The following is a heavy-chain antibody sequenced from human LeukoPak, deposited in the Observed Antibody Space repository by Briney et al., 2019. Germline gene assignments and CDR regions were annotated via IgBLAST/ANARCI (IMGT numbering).Heavy chain of an antibody. D-gene: IGHD1-26*01. Sequence: AGGSLRLSCAASGFSFSDHYMDWVRQAPGKGLEWVGRIRNKANDYTTEYVASVKGRFTISRDDAKMFLQMNSLKTEDTAVYYCARDLLGARGLGYWGLGTLVIVSS. CDR2: IRNKANDYTT. CDR3: ARDLLGARGLGY. J-gene: IGHJ4*02. V-gene: IGHV3-72*01. CDR1: GFSFSDHY.